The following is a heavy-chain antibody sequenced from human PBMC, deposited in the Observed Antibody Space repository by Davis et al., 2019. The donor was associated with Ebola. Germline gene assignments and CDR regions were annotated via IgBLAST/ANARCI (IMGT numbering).Heavy chain of an antibody. J-gene: IGHJ4*02. CDR3: ARGALITLFDY. D-gene: IGHD3-22*01. V-gene: IGHV1-46*01. Sequence: ASVKVSCKASGGTFSSYTISWVRQAPGQGLEWMGIINPSGGRTSYAQKFQRRVTMTRDTSTSTVYLELSSLRSEDTAVYYCARGALITLFDYWGQGTLVTVSS. CDR1: GGTFSSYT. CDR2: INPSGGRT.